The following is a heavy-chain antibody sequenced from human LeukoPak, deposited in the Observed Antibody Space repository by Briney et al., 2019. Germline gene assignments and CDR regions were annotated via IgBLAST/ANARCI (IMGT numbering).Heavy chain of an antibody. J-gene: IGHJ3*02. CDR3: ARTRTRYYYGSGRKTWGAFDI. Sequence: SETLSLTCTASGASISSYYWSWIRQPPGKGLEWIGYIYHSGSTNYNPSLKSRVTISVDTSKNQFSLKLSSVTAADTAVYYCARTRTRYYYGSGRKTWGAFDIWGQGTMVTVSS. D-gene: IGHD3-10*01. CDR1: GASISSYY. CDR2: IYHSGST. V-gene: IGHV4-59*12.